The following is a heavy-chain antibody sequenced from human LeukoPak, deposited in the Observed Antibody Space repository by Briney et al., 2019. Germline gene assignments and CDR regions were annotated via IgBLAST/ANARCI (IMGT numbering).Heavy chain of an antibody. V-gene: IGHV3-9*03. CDR3: AKCFAEAVAGFVDY. Sequence: GGSLRLSCAASGFTFDDYAMHWVRQVPGKGLEWVSGISWNSGSIGYADSVKGRFTISRDNAKNSLYLQMNSLRAEDMALYYCAKCFAEAVAGFVDYWGQGTLVTVSS. CDR2: ISWNSGSI. D-gene: IGHD6-19*01. CDR1: GFTFDDYA. J-gene: IGHJ4*02.